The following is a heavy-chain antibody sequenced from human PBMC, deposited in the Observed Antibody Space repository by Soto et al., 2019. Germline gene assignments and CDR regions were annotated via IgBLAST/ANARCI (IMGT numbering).Heavy chain of an antibody. CDR2: VYPRDSDA. CDR3: ARPPMPGYSIHFNS. Sequence: ETLKISCKASGYSFIDYWIGWVRQMPGKGLEWVGIVYPRDSDARYSPSVQGQVTISADRSTGTAFMQWRRLKASDTALYYCARPPMPGYSIHFNSWGQGTLVTVSS. J-gene: IGHJ4*02. D-gene: IGHD2-15*01. V-gene: IGHV5-51*01. CDR1: GYSFIDYW.